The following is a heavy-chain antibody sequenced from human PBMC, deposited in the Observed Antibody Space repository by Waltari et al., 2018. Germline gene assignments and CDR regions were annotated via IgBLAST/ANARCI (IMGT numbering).Heavy chain of an antibody. V-gene: IGHV4-34*01. CDR2: INHSGST. D-gene: IGHD3-10*01. CDR3: ARTTLHAMVRGVRGPFDY. J-gene: IGHJ4*02. Sequence: VQLQQWGAGLLKPSETLSLTCAVYVGSFSGYYWRWPRQPPGKGLEWIGEINHSGSTNYNPSLKSRVTISVDTSKNQFSLKLSSVTAADTAVYYCARTTLHAMVRGVRGPFDYWGQGTLVTVSS. CDR1: VGSFSGYY.